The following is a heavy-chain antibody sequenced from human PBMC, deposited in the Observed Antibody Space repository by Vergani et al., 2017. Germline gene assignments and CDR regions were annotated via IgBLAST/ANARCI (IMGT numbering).Heavy chain of an antibody. D-gene: IGHD5-18*01. Sequence: QVQLVESGGGVVQPGRSLRLSCAASGFTFSDYYMSWIRQAPGKGLEWVSYISSSSSYTNYADSVKGRFTISRDNAKNSLYLQMNSLRAEDTAVYYCARDVQLWSHYYYYGMDVWGQGTTVTVSS. V-gene: IGHV3-11*06. CDR3: ARDVQLWSHYYYYGMDV. CDR2: ISSSSSYT. J-gene: IGHJ6*02. CDR1: GFTFSDYY.